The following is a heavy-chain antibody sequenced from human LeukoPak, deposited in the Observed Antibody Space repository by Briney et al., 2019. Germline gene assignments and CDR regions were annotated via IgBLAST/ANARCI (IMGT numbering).Heavy chain of an antibody. CDR1: GGSISSGSYY. CDR2: IYTSGST. J-gene: IGHJ3*02. CDR3: AREGENDAFDI. D-gene: IGHD3-10*01. V-gene: IGHV4-61*02. Sequence: PSETLSLTCTVSGGSISSGSYYWSWIRQPAGKGLEWIGRIYTSGSTNYNPSLKSRVTISVDTSKNQFSLKLSSVTAADTAVYYCAREGENDAFDIWGQGTMVTVSS.